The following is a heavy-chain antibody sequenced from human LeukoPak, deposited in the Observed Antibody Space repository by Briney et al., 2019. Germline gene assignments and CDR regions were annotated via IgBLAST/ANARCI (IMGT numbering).Heavy chain of an antibody. Sequence: GGSLRLSCAASGFTFSSYAMHWVRQAPGKGLEWVAVISYDGSNKYYADSVKGRFTISRDNSKNTLYLQMNSLRAEDTAVYYCARASSVLGHLVGYYYYGMDVWGQGTTVTVSS. D-gene: IGHD2-8*01. CDR1: GFTFSSYA. CDR2: ISYDGSNK. J-gene: IGHJ6*02. CDR3: ARASSVLGHLVGYYYYGMDV. V-gene: IGHV3-30-3*01.